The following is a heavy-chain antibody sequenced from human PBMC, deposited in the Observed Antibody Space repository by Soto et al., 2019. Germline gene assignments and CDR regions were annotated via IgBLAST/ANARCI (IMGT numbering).Heavy chain of an antibody. CDR1: GFTFSSYW. D-gene: IGHD2-15*01. Sequence: EVQLVESGGGLVQPGGSLRLSCAASGFTFSSYWMHWVRQAPGKGLVWVSRINSDGSSTSYADSVKGRLTISTDNAKNTLYLQMNSLRAEDKAVYYCVRTSLVVAAATREDYRGQGTLVTVSS. J-gene: IGHJ4*02. CDR2: INSDGSST. V-gene: IGHV3-74*01. CDR3: VRTSLVVAAATREDY.